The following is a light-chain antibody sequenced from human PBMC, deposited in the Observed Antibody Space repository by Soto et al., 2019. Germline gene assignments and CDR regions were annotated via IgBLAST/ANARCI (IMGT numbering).Light chain of an antibody. CDR3: QVWDIMTDNYV. J-gene: IGLJ1*01. Sequence: SYELTQPPSVSVAPEKTATITCGGHNIGNKRVHWYRQKPGQAPVLLISYDSDRPSGIPERFSGSNSENTATLTISRVEAGDEADYYCQVWDIMTDNYVFGSGTKLTVL. V-gene: IGLV3-21*04. CDR1: NIGNKR. CDR2: YDS.